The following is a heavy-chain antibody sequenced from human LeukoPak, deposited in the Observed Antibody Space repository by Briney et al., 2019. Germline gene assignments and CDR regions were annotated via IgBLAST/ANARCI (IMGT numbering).Heavy chain of an antibody. V-gene: IGHV3-23*01. CDR2: LSGNGFVT. CDR1: GFTFSSYA. D-gene: IGHD6-13*01. J-gene: IGHJ5*02. CDR3: AKGAASTLGFDP. Sequence: GGSLRLSCAASGFTFSSYAMTWVRQAPGKGLERVSSLSGNGFVTYHADSVEGRFTISRDNSRNTLYLQMNSLRAEDTAIYYCAKGAASTLGFDPWGQGTLVTVSS.